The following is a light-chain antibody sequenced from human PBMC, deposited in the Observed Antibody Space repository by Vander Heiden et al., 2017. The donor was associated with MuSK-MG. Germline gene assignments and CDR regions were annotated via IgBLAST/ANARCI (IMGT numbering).Light chain of an antibody. CDR2: EVN. CDR3: NSYSNVSTYRV. CDR1: NSDIGSYSR. J-gene: IGLJ3*02. V-gene: IGLV2-18*02. Sequence: QSTLSKPLYLSGRRGQSVTISCTGTNSDIGSYSRVSWYQQTPGTAPKLILYEVNNRPAGVPDRFSGSQSGNTTSLTISGLQAEGEADYYSNSYSNVSTYRVFGGGTKLTVL.